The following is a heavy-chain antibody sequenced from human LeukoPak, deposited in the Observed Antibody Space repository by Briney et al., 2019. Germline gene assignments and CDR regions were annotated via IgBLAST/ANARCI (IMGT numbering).Heavy chain of an antibody. D-gene: IGHD2-21*02. V-gene: IGHV3-53*01. CDR2: IYSGGST. CDR1: GFTVSSNY. Sequence: GGSLRLSCAASGFTVSSNYMSWVRQAPGKGLEWVSVIYSGGSTYYADSVKGRFTISRDNSKNTLYLQMNSLRAEDTAVYYCARGAFCGGDCYCFDYWGQGTLVTVSS. CDR3: ARGAFCGGDCYCFDY. J-gene: IGHJ4*02.